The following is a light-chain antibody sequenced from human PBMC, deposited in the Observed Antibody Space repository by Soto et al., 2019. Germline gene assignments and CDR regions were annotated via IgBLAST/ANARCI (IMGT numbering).Light chain of an antibody. CDR2: DVT. V-gene: IGLV2-14*01. J-gene: IGLJ1*01. CDR3: SSYTSSGTLNYV. Sequence: QSVLTQPASVSGSPGQSITISCTGTSSDVGGYNYVSWYQQHPGKAPKLMIYDVTNRPSGVSNRFSGSKSGNTASLTISGLQPEDEADYYCSSYTSSGTLNYVFGTGTKLTVL. CDR1: SSDVGGYNY.